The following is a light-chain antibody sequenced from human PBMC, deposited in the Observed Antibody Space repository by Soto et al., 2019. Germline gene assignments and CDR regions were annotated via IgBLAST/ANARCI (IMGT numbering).Light chain of an antibody. J-gene: IGKJ3*01. CDR3: QQYYSTSFT. Sequence: DIVMTQSPDSLAVSLGERATINCKSSQSVLYSSNNKNYLAWYQQKPGQPPKLLIYWASTRESGVPDRFSGSGSGTDFTLTISSLQAEDVEVYYCQQYYSTSFTFGPGNKVDIK. CDR2: WAS. V-gene: IGKV4-1*01. CDR1: QSVLYSSNNKNY.